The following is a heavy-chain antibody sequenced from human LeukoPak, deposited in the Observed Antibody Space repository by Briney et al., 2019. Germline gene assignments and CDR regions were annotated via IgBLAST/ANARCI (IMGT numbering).Heavy chain of an antibody. V-gene: IGHV3-21*01. D-gene: IGHD3-22*01. CDR1: GFTFSSYS. Sequence: GGSLRLSCAASGFTFSSYSVNWVRQAPGKGLEWVSSISSSSSYIYYADSVKGRFTISRDNAKNSLYLQMNSLRAEDTAVYYCARDITMIAEDWFDPWGQGTLVTVSS. CDR2: ISSSSSYI. J-gene: IGHJ5*02. CDR3: ARDITMIAEDWFDP.